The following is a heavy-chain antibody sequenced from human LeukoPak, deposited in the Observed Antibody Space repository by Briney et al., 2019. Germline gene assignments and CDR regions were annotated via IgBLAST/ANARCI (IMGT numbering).Heavy chain of an antibody. J-gene: IGHJ6*02. CDR2: INSDGSST. V-gene: IGHV3-74*01. D-gene: IGHD4-17*01. CDR3: ARDDYGDYNWYYYYYGMDV. Sequence: PGGSLRLSCAASGFTFSSYWMHWVRQAPGKGLVWVSRINSDGSSTSYADSVKGRFTISRDNAKNTLYLQMNSLRAEDTAVYYCARDDYGDYNWYYYYYGMDVWGQGTTVTVSS. CDR1: GFTFSSYW.